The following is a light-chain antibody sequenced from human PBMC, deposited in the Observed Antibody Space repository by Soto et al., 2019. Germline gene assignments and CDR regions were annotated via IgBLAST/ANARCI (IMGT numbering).Light chain of an antibody. Sequence: QSVLPQPPSVSGAPGQSVTISCTGSSSNIGAGYDVHWYQQLPGTAPKLLIYGNSNRPSGVPDRFSGSKSGTSASLAITGLQAEDEADYYCQSYDSSLSGYVFGTGTKVTVL. CDR3: QSYDSSLSGYV. CDR1: SSNIGAGYD. V-gene: IGLV1-40*01. CDR2: GNS. J-gene: IGLJ1*01.